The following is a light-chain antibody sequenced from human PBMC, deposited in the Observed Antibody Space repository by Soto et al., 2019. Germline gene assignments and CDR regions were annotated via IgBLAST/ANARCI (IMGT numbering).Light chain of an antibody. V-gene: IGLV2-18*01. J-gene: IGLJ1*01. CDR1: STDFVTYNR. Sequence: QSALTQPPSVSGSPGQSVTISCTGTSTDFVTYNRVSWYQQPPGTAPKLLIYLNSRRPSGVPDRFSGSKSGTSASLAISGLQSEDEAEYYCATWDDSLNLLYVFGTGTKLTVL. CDR3: ATWDDSLNLLYV. CDR2: LNS.